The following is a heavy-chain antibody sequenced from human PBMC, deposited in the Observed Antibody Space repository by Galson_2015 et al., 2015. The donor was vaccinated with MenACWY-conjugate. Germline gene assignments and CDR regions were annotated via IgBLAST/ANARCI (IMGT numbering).Heavy chain of an antibody. CDR1: GASISSYY. CDR3: AKSPRVSGLRVSQYYNYLDA. CDR2: IYFSANT. V-gene: IGHV4-59*01. J-gene: IGHJ6*03. D-gene: IGHD3/OR15-3a*01. Sequence: ETLSLTCTVSGASISSYYWNWIRQPPGKRLEWIGKIYFSANTHYNPSLESRVTFSIDTPKKQVSLKLTSVTAADTAVYYCAKSPRVSGLRVSQYYNYLDAWGKGT.